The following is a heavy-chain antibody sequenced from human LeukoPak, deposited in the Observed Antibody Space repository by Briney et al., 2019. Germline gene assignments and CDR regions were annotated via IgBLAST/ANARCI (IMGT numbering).Heavy chain of an antibody. Sequence: ASVKVSCKASGYTFTGYYMHWVRQAPGQGLEWMGWINPNSGGTNYAQKFQGRVTMTRDTSISTAYMELSRLRSDDTAVYYCAREGGLWFGELGPFDYWGQGTLVTVSS. CDR3: AREGGLWFGELGPFDY. CDR2: INPNSGGT. CDR1: GYTFTGYY. D-gene: IGHD3-10*01. J-gene: IGHJ4*02. V-gene: IGHV1-2*02.